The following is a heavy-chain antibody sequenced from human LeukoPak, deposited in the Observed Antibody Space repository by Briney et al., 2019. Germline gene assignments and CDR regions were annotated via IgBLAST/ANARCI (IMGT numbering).Heavy chain of an antibody. V-gene: IGHV4-59*01. CDR3: AKSPERRRSGYYSIPVANFDL. CDR2: IYYSGST. D-gene: IGHD3-22*01. CDR1: GGSISSYY. Sequence: SETLSLTCTVSGGSISSYYWSWIRQPPGKGLEWIGYIYYSGSTNYNPSLKSRVTISVDTSKNQFSLKLTSVTAADTAVYYCAKSPERRRSGYYSIPVANFDLWGRGTLVTVSS. J-gene: IGHJ2*01.